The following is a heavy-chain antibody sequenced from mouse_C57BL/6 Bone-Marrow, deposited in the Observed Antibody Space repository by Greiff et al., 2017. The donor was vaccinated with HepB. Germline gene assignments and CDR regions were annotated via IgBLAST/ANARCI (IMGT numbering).Heavy chain of an antibody. CDR2: SRNKANDYTT. J-gene: IGHJ2*01. V-gene: IGHV7-1*01. Sequence: VQLVESGGGLVQSGRSLRLSCATSGFTFSDFYMEWVRQAPGKGLEWIAASRNKANDYTTEYSASVKGRFIVSRDTSQSILYLQMNALRAEDTAIYYCARDAEDGYSFDYWGQGTTLTVSS. CDR1: GFTFSDFY. D-gene: IGHD2-3*01. CDR3: ARDAEDGYSFDY.